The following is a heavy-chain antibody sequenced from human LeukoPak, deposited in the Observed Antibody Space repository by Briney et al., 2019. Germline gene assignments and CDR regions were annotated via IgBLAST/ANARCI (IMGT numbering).Heavy chain of an antibody. V-gene: IGHV4-34*01. D-gene: IGHD6-13*01. CDR1: GGSFSGYY. CDR3: ARARVDKVGYTSNWFFPLDY. CDR2: INHSGST. Sequence: SETLSLTCAVYGGSFSGYYWSWIRQPPGKGLEWIGEINHSGSTNYNPSLKSRVTISVDTSKNQFSLKLTSVTAADTAVYYCARARVDKVGYTSNWFFPLDYWGQGTLVTVSS. J-gene: IGHJ4*02.